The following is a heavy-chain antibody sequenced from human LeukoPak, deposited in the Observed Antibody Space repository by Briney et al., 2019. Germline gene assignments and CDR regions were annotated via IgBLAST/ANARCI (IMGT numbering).Heavy chain of an antibody. J-gene: IGHJ4*02. Sequence: SVKVSCKASGGTFSSYAISWVRQAPGQGLEWTGGIIPIFGTANYAQKFQGRVTITTDESTSTAYMELSSLRSEDTAVYYCARGYSSSWTFDYWGQGTLVTVSS. CDR3: ARGYSSSWTFDY. CDR2: IIPIFGTA. V-gene: IGHV1-69*05. D-gene: IGHD6-13*01. CDR1: GGTFSSYA.